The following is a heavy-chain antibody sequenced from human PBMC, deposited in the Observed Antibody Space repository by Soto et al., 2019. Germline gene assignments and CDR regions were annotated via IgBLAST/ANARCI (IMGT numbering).Heavy chain of an antibody. CDR1: GGSISSGDYY. CDR3: ARGDSFGGGPHNFDY. CDR2: IYYSGST. V-gene: IGHV4-30-4*01. D-gene: IGHD3-16*01. J-gene: IGHJ4*02. Sequence: QVQLQESGPGLVKPSQTLSLTCTVSGGSISSGDYYWSWIRQPPGKGLEWIGYIYYSGSTYYNPSLKSRVTISVDSPKNQFSLKLSSVTVADTAVYYCARGDSFGGGPHNFDYRGQGTLVTVSS.